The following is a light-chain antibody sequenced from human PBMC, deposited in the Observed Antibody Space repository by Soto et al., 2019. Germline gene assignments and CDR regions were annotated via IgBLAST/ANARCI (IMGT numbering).Light chain of an antibody. V-gene: IGLV1-44*01. J-gene: IGLJ1*01. CDR2: SNN. CDR1: SSNIRSNT. CDR3: VAGDDSLNGYYV. Sequence: QSVLTQPPSASGTPGQRVSISCSGSSSNIRSNTVNWYQQLPGTAPKLVIYSNNQRPSGVPDRLSGSKSGTSASLAISGLQSEDEADYYCVAGDDSLNGYYVFGTGTKVTVL.